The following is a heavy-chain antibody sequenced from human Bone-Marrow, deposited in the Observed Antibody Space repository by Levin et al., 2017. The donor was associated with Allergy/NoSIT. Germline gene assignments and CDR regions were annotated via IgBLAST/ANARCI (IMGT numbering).Heavy chain of an antibody. J-gene: IGHJ4*02. CDR2: IYHSGST. CDR3: ARDGSHHYDILTGYYNVGCWN. Sequence: SETLSLTCTVSGYSISSGYYWGWIRQPPGKGLEWIGSIYHSGSTYYNPSLKSRVTISVDTSKNQFSLKLSSVTAADTAVYYCARDGSHHYDILTGYYNVGCWNGGQGTLVTVSS. CDR1: GYSISSGYY. V-gene: IGHV4-38-2*02. D-gene: IGHD3-9*01.